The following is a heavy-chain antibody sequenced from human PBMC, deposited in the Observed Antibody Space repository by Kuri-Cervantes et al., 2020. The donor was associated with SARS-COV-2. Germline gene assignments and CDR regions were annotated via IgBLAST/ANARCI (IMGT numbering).Heavy chain of an antibody. D-gene: IGHD6-6*01. CDR3: ARAPWGAARRYYYYYMDV. CDR1: GYSFTSYW. Sequence: SVKVSCKGSGYSFTSYWISWVRQAPGQGLEWMGRIIPILGIANYAQKFQGRVTITADKSTSTAYMELSSLRSEDTAVYYCARAPWGAARRYYYYYMDVWGKGTTVTVSS. J-gene: IGHJ6*03. V-gene: IGHV1-69*04. CDR2: IIPILGIA.